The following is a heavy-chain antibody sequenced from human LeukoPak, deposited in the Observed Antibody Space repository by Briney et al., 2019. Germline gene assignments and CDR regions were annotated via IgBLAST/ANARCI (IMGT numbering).Heavy chain of an antibody. J-gene: IGHJ3*02. Sequence: ESGPTLVKPTQTLTLTCTFSGFSLSTSGVGVGWIRQPPGKALEWLALIYWDDDKRYSPSLKSRLTITKDTSKNQVVLTMTNMDPVDTATYYCAHRRAVSGFLAWLFDASDIWGQGTMVTVSS. CDR1: GFSLSTSGVG. D-gene: IGHD3-3*01. CDR2: IYWDDDK. V-gene: IGHV2-5*02. CDR3: AHRRAVSGFLAWLFDASDI.